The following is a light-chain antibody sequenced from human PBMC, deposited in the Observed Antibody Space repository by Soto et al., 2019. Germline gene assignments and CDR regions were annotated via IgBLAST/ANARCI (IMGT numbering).Light chain of an antibody. CDR2: WAS. V-gene: IGKV4-1*01. J-gene: IGKJ1*01. Sequence: DIVMTQSPDSLAVPLGERATINCKSSQSVLYSSNNKNYLAWYQQKPGQPPKLLIYWASTRESGVPDRFSGSGSETDFTLTISSLQAEDVAIYYCQQYYSSPTWTFGQGTKVDIK. CDR1: QSVLYSSNNKNY. CDR3: QQYYSSPTWT.